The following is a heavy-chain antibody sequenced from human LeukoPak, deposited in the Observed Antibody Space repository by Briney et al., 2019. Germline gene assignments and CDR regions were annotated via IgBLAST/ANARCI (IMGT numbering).Heavy chain of an antibody. Sequence: PSETLSLTCTVSGGSISISSYYGGWIRQPPGKGLEWIGSIYYSGSTYYNPSLKSRVTISVDTSKNQFSLKLSSVTAADTAVYYCAGIVVVTANADYWGQGTLVTVSS. CDR2: IYYSGST. V-gene: IGHV4-39*01. J-gene: IGHJ4*02. CDR3: AGIVVVTANADY. D-gene: IGHD2-21*02. CDR1: GGSISISSYY.